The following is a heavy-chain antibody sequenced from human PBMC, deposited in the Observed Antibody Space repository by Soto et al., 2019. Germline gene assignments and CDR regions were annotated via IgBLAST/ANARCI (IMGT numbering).Heavy chain of an antibody. CDR1: GYTFTSYG. CDR3: ARALYYHDNSANYYFDY. J-gene: IGHJ4*02. V-gene: IGHV1-18*01. CDR2: ISTWNADT. Sequence: QVQLVQYAAEAKKTGASVKVSCKTSGYTFTSYGVSWVRQAPGQGLEWLAWISTWNADTNYAQKIQGRVTVTTDTSTSTVYMELRSLRSDDTAVYYCARALYYHDNSANYYFDYWGQGTLVTVSS. D-gene: IGHD3-22*01.